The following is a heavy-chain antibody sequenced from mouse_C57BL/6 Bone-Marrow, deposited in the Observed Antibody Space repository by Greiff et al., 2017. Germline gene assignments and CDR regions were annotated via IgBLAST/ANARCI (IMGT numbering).Heavy chain of an antibody. CDR1: GYTFTDYE. V-gene: IGHV1-15*01. CDR3: TRRGYDLWFAY. J-gene: IGHJ3*01. Sequence: VQLQQSGAELVRPGASVTLSCKASGYTFTDYEMHWVKQTPVHGLEWIGAIDPETGGTAYNQKFKGKAILTADKSSSSAYLELRSLPSEGSAVYYCTRRGYDLWFAYWGQGTLVTVSA. D-gene: IGHD2-2*01. CDR2: IDPETGGT.